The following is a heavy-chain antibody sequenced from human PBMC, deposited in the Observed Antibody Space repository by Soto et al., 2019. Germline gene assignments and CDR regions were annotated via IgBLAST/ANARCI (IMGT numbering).Heavy chain of an antibody. CDR1: GFTFSSYG. CDR3: AKDVLRWEAAGPYGMDV. CDR2: ISYEGSNK. Sequence: QVQLVESGGGVVQPGRSLRLSCAASGFTFSSYGMHWVRQAPGKGLEWVAVISYEGSNKYYADSVKGRFTISRDNSKITLYLQMNSLRAEDTAVYSCAKDVLRWEAAGPYGMDVWGQGTTVTVSS. D-gene: IGHD6-13*01. V-gene: IGHV3-30*18. J-gene: IGHJ6*02.